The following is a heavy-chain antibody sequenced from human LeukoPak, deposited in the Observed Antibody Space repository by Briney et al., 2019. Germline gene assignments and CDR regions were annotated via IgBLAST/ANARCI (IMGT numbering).Heavy chain of an antibody. CDR1: GYTFTNYA. D-gene: IGHD2-15*01. V-gene: IGHV7-4-1*02. J-gene: IGHJ4*02. CDR3: ARDLYCSGGSCYHYFDY. CDR2: INTNTGNP. Sequence: ASVKASCKASGYTFTNYAINWVRQAPGQGLEWMGWINTNTGNPTYAQGFTGRFVFSLDTSVSTTYLQISSLKAEDTAVYYCARDLYCSGGSCYHYFDYWGQGTLVTVSS.